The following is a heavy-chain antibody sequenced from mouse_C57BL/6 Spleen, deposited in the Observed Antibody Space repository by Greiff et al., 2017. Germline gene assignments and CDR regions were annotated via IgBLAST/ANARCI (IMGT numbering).Heavy chain of an antibody. J-gene: IGHJ2*01. CDR3: APYDYDVGY. V-gene: IGHV1-50*01. D-gene: IGHD2-4*01. CDR1: GFTFTSYW. Sequence: QVQLQQPGAELVKPGASVKLSCKASGFTFTSYWMQWVQQRPGPGLEWIGEIDPSGSYTNYNQKFKGKATLTVDTSSSTAYMQLSRLTSEDSAVYYCAPYDYDVGYWGQGTTLTVSS. CDR2: IDPSGSYT.